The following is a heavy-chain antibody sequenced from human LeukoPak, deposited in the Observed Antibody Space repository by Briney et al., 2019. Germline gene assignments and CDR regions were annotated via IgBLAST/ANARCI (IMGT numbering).Heavy chain of an antibody. CDR3: ARSPYTSAWYDY. V-gene: IGHV3-23*01. D-gene: IGHD6-19*01. J-gene: IGHJ4*02. Sequence: GGSLRLSCAASGFTFRNYAMSWVRQAPGKGLEWVSGISDTGGTTYNADSVKGRFTISRDNSKNTLYVQMNSLRVDDTAIYYCARSPYTSAWYDYWGQGTLVTVSS. CDR2: ISDTGGTT. CDR1: GFTFRNYA.